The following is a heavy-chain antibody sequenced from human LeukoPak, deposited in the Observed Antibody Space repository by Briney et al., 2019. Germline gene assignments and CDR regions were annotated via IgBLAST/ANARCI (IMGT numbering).Heavy chain of an antibody. CDR1: GLSVSTNC. J-gene: IGHJ4*02. V-gene: IGHV3-66*01. D-gene: IGHD6-6*01. CDR2: IYSGGSS. CDR3: ARDFQYSSSSESY. Sequence: GGSLRLSCTASGLSVSTNCMNWVRQAPGKGLEWVSGIYSGGSSYYEDSVRGRFTISRDNSKNTLYLQMNSLRAEDTAVYYCARDFQYSSSSESYWGQGTLVTVSS.